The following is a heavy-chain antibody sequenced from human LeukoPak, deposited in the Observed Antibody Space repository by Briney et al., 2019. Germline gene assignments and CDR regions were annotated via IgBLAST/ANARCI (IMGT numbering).Heavy chain of an antibody. J-gene: IGHJ4*02. D-gene: IGHD6-19*01. CDR2: ITSSSSYI. CDR3: ARDGPAVAGTFYY. Sequence: KPGGSLRPSCAASGFTFSTYSMNWVRQAPGKGLEWVSSITSSSSYIYYADSVKGRFTISRDNAKNSLYLQMNSLRAEDTAMYFCARDGPAVAGTFYYWGRGTLVTVSS. V-gene: IGHV3-21*01. CDR1: GFTFSTYS.